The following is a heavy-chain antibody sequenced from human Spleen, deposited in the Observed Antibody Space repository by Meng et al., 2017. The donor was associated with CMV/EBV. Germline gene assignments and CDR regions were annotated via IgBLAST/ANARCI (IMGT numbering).Heavy chain of an antibody. J-gene: IGHJ6*02. CDR1: GFTFSDYY. Sequence: GGSLRLSCAASGFTFSDYYMSWVRQAPGKGLEWVAVISYDGSKKYYADSVKGRFTISRDNAKNSLYLQMNSLRAEDTAVYYCARDQALGYCSSTSCYEGGMDVWGQGTTVTVSS. V-gene: IGHV3-30*03. CDR2: ISYDGSKK. D-gene: IGHD2-2*01. CDR3: ARDQALGYCSSTSCYEGGMDV.